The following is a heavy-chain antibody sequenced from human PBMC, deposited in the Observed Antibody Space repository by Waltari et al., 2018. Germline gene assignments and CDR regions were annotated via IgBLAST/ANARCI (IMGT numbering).Heavy chain of an antibody. Sequence: EIQMRQYGGGVSKQGKSRKTPCKVYGNTFTNYWIGWLRQKPGKGLEWMGIIYLGDSDTRYSPSFQGHVTISADQSISTSYLQWSSLKASYTAIYYCAGRSGSSFRVDYWGQGTLVTVS. D-gene: IGHD1-26*01. CDR2: IYLGDSDT. J-gene: IGHJ4*02. CDR3: AGRSGSSFRVDY. V-gene: IGHV5-51*03. CDR1: GNTFTNYW.